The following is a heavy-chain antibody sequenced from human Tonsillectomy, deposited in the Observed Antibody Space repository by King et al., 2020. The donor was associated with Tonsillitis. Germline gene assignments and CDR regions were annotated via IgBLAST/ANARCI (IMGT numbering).Heavy chain of an antibody. D-gene: IGHD6-6*01. CDR3: ARPPTLSSPSNDY. V-gene: IGHV5-51*01. J-gene: IGHJ4*02. Sequence: VQLVESGAEVKKPGESLKISCKGSGYSFSSYWIGWVRQMPGKGLEWMGIIYPGDSDTRYSPSFQGQVTISADKSISTAYLQWSSRKASDTAMYYCARPPTLSSPSNDYWGQGTLVTVSS. CDR1: GYSFSSYW. CDR2: IYPGDSDT.